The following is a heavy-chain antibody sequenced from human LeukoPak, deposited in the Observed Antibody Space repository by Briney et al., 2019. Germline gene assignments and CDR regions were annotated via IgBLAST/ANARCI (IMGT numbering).Heavy chain of an antibody. D-gene: IGHD2-2*01. V-gene: IGHV3-23*01. J-gene: IGHJ4*02. Sequence: PGGSLRLSCAASGFTFSSYAISWVRQAPGKGLEWVSAISGSGGSTYYADSVKGRFTISRDNSKNTLYLQMSSLRAEDTAVYYCAKAVDIVVVPAANYFDYWGQATLVTVSS. CDR3: AKAVDIVVVPAANYFDY. CDR2: ISGSGGST. CDR1: GFTFSSYA.